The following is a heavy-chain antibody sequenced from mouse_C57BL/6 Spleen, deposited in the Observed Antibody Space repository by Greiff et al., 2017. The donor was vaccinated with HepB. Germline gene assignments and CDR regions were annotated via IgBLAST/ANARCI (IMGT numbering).Heavy chain of an antibody. CDR2: IDPSDSYT. CDR3: ARIYYGSSYGYFDV. CDR1: GYTFTSYW. D-gene: IGHD1-1*01. V-gene: IGHV1-69*01. Sequence: QVQLQQPGAELVMPGASVKLSCKASGYTFTSYWMHWVKQRPGQGLEWIGEIDPSDSYTNYNQKFKGKSTLTVDKSSSTAYMQLSSLTSEDSAVYYCARIYYGSSYGYFDVWGTVTTVTVSS. J-gene: IGHJ1*03.